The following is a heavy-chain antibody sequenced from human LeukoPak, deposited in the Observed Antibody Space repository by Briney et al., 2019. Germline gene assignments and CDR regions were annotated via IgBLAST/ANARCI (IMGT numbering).Heavy chain of an antibody. D-gene: IGHD6-13*01. CDR2: IIPIFGTA. V-gene: IGHV1-69*06. CDR3: ARKEGGQLVNTRRWFDP. Sequence: SVKVSCKASGGTFSSYAISWVRQAPGQGLEWMGGIIPIFGTANYAQKFQGRVTITADKSTSTAYMELSSLRSEDTAVYYCARKEGGQLVNTRRWFDPWGQGTLVTVSS. J-gene: IGHJ5*02. CDR1: GGTFSSYA.